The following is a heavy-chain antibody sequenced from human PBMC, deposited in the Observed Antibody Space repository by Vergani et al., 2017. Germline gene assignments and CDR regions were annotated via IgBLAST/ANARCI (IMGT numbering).Heavy chain of an antibody. CDR2: ISSNGGST. D-gene: IGHD6-19*01. Sequence: EVQLVESGGGLVQPGGSLRLSCAASGFTFSSYAMHWVRQAPGKGLEYVSAISSNGGSTYYANSVKGRFTISRDNSKNTLYLQMNSLRAEDTALYHCARDSSSGWNDAFDIWGQGTMVTVSS. CDR3: ARDSSSGWNDAFDI. CDR1: GFTFSSYA. J-gene: IGHJ3*02. V-gene: IGHV3-64*01.